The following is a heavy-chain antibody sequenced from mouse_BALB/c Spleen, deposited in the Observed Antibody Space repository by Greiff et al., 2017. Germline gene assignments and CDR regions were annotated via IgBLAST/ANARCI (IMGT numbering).Heavy chain of an antibody. Sequence: EVKLMESGGDLVKPGGSLKLSCAASGFTFSSYGMSWVRQTPDKRLEWVATISSGGSYTYYPDSVKGRFTISRDNAKNTLYLQMSSLKSEDTAMYYCARERGTTADYWGQGTTLTVSS. J-gene: IGHJ2*01. CDR3: ARERGTTADY. CDR2: ISSGGSYT. CDR1: GFTFSSYG. V-gene: IGHV5-6*01. D-gene: IGHD1-2*01.